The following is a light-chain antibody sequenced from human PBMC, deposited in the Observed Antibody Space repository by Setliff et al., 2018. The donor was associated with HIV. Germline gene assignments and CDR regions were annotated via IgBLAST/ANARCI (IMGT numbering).Light chain of an antibody. Sequence: QSVLTQFASVSGSPGRSITISCTGTSSDVGSYNLVSWYQQHPGKAPKLMIYEVTKRPSGISHRFSGSKSGNTASLTISGLQAEDEAEYYCCSYAGSSTFVFGTGTKVTVL. CDR3: CSYAGSSTFV. CDR2: EVT. J-gene: IGLJ1*01. CDR1: SSDVGSYNL. V-gene: IGLV2-23*02.